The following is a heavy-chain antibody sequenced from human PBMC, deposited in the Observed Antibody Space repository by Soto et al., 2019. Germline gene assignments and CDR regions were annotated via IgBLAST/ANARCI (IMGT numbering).Heavy chain of an antibody. D-gene: IGHD6-19*01. J-gene: IGHJ4*02. CDR2: INASNGNI. V-gene: IGHV1-3*01. Sequence: APGQGLEWMGWINASNGNIKHAQKFEHRVTITRATSASTAYMELSSLRFGDRAVYYCARDGAVAGDSNFDYWGQGTLVTVSS. CDR3: ARDGAVAGDSNFDY.